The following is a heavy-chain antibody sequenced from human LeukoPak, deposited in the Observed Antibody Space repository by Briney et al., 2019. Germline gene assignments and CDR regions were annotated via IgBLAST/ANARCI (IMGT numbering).Heavy chain of an antibody. V-gene: IGHV3-7*01. CDR3: ARVGCSGGSCYYELENYYYHMDV. D-gene: IGHD2-15*01. J-gene: IGHJ6*03. CDR2: IKEDGSEK. Sequence: PGGSLRLSCAASGLTFSSYWMSWVRQAPGKGLEWVANIKEDGSEKSYVDSVKGRFSISRDNAKNSLYLQMNSLRAEDTAVYYCARVGCSGGSCYYELENYYYHMDVWGKGTTVTVSS. CDR1: GLTFSSYW.